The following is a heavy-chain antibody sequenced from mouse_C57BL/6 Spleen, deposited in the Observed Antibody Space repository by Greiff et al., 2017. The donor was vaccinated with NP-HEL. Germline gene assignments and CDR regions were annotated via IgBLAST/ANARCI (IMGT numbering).Heavy chain of an antibody. CDR1: GFTFSDYY. J-gene: IGHJ2*01. Sequence: EVQGVESGGGLVQPGGSLKLSCAASGFTFSDYYMYWVRQTPEKRLEWVAYISNGGGSTYYPDTVKGRFTISRDNAKNTLYLQMSRLKSEDTAMYYCARQGNDYDEGGFDYWGQGTTLTVSS. CDR2: ISNGGGST. CDR3: ARQGNDYDEGGFDY. V-gene: IGHV5-12*01. D-gene: IGHD2-4*01.